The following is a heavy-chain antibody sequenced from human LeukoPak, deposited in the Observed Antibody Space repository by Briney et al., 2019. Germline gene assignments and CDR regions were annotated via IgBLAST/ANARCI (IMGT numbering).Heavy chain of an antibody. CDR1: GYTFTGYY. CDR3: ATGPNRAWYYFDY. CDR2: INPNSGGT. V-gene: IGHV1-2*02. D-gene: IGHD7-27*01. Sequence: GASVKVSCKASGYTFTGYYMHWVRQAPGQGLEWMGWINPNSGGTNYAQKFQGRVTMTRDTSTSTVYMELSSLRSEDTAVYYCATGPNRAWYYFDYWGQGTLVTVSS. J-gene: IGHJ4*02.